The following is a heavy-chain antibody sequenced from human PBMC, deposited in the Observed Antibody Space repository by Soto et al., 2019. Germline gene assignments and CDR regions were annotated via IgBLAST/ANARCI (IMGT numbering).Heavy chain of an antibody. CDR2: IRSKAYGGTT. Sequence: PGESLKISCTAAGFTFVDYAMSWFRQAPGKGLEWVGFIRSKAYGGTTEYAASVKGRFTISRDDSKSIAYLQMNSLKTEDTAVYYCTRGAGRTGFGSGNWFDPWGQGTLVTVSS. J-gene: IGHJ5*02. CDR1: GFTFVDYA. D-gene: IGHD3-10*01. V-gene: IGHV3-49*03. CDR3: TRGAGRTGFGSGNWFDP.